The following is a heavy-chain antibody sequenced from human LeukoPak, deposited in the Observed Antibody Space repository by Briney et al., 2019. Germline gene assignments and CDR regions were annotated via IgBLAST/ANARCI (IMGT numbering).Heavy chain of an antibody. J-gene: IGHJ4*02. V-gene: IGHV3-30*03. D-gene: IGHD5-18*01. CDR1: GFTFSSFV. CDR2: ISVDGSNK. CDR3: ARELPLPGYSYGPFDY. Sequence: PGGSLRLSCAASGFTFSSFVMHWVRQAPGKGLEWVAVISVDGSNKYYSDSVKGRFTISRDNSKNTLYLQMNSLRAEDTAVYYCARELPLPGYSYGPFDYWGQGTLVTVSS.